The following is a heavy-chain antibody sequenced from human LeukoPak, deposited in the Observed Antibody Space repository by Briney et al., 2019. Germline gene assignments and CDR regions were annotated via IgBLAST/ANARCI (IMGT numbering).Heavy chain of an antibody. CDR1: GYTFTSYA. J-gene: IGHJ4*02. D-gene: IGHD3-10*01. V-gene: IGHV1-3*01. CDR3: ARRAPSYYGAGPFDY. Sequence: ASVKVSCKASGYTFTSYAMYWVRQAPGQRLEWMGWINAGNGNTKYSQKFQGRVTITRDTSASTAYMELSRLRSEDTAVYYCARRAPSYYGAGPFDYWGQETLVTVSS. CDR2: INAGNGNT.